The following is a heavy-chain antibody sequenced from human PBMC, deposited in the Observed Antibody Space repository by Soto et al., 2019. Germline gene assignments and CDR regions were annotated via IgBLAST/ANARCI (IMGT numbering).Heavy chain of an antibody. V-gene: IGHV3-23*01. CDR1: GFTFSSYD. Sequence: GGSLRLSCAASGFTFSSYDISWVRQAPGKGLERVSAISGNGAETSYADSVRGRFTISRDNSKDTLFLHMNSLRPDDTPVYYCGKERRGSGWFVSNNWGRGVLVTVAS. D-gene: IGHD6-19*01. CDR2: ISGNGAET. CDR3: GKERRGSGWFVSNN. J-gene: IGHJ1*01.